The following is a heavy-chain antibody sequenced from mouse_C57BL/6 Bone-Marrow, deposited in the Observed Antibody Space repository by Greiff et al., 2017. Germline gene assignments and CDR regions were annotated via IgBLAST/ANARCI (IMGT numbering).Heavy chain of an antibody. Sequence: VKLMESGAELVRPGASVTLSCKASGYTFTDYEMHWVKQTPVHGLEWIGAIDPETGGTAYNQKFKGKAILTADKSSSTAYMELRSLTSEDSAVYYCTRPGGYYYWGQGTTLTVSA. CDR2: IDPETGGT. CDR3: TRPGGYYY. J-gene: IGHJ2*01. CDR1: GYTFTDYE. V-gene: IGHV1-15*01. D-gene: IGHD2-3*01.